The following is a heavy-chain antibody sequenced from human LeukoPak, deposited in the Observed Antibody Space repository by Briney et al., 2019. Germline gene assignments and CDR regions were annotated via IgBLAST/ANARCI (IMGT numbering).Heavy chain of an antibody. CDR1: GFTFSNYA. J-gene: IGHJ4*02. D-gene: IGHD3-10*01. CDR2: ISGSGGST. Sequence: PGGSLRLSCAASGFTFSNYAMSWVRQAPGRGLEWVSGISGSGGSTYYADSVKGRFTLSRDNSKSTLYLQMNSLRADDTAVYYCAKDGYYGKRGVYPPYYFDYWGQGTLVTVSS. V-gene: IGHV3-23*01. CDR3: AKDGYYGKRGVYPPYYFDY.